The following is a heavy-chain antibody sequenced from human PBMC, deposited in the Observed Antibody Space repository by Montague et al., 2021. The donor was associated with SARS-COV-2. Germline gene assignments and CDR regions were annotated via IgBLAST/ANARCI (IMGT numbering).Heavy chain of an antibody. CDR2: XDWXSYK. J-gene: IGHJ4*02. D-gene: IGHD4-23*01. CDR1: GFGLSTSGIC. CDR3: ARGRYGGNRGYYFDY. V-gene: IGHV2-70*11. Sequence: PALVTPTQTFTLTCTFSGFGLSTSGICVSWIRQLPGKALEWLARXDWXSYKYYSTSLKTRLTISKDTSTNQVVLTMTNIDPVDTATYYCARGRYGGNRGYYFDYWSQGTLVTVPS.